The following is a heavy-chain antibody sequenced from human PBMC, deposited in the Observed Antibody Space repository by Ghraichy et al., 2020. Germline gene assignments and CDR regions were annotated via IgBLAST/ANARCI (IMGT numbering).Heavy chain of an antibody. D-gene: IGHD6-19*01. J-gene: IGHJ6*01. CDR2: IISSTRYI. CDR3: SRGGGAGTPVLYHMDV. Sequence: GGSLRLSCVASGLMFSPNSMNWVRQAPGKGLECVASIISSTRYIYYADSVKGRFTISRDNAQNSLYLQMNSMRAEDTAVYYCSRGGGAGTPVLYHMDVWGLGTTVTVSS. CDR1: GLMFSPNS. V-gene: IGHV3-21*01.